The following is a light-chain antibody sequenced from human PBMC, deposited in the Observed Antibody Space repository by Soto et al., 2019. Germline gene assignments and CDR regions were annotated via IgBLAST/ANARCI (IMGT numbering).Light chain of an antibody. V-gene: IGKV2-30*01. CDR1: QSLLYSDGNTY. CDR3: MQGTHWPWT. Sequence: DVLMTQSPVSLPVTLGQPASISCRSSQSLLYSDGNTYLSWLQQRPGQSPRRLIYHVSSRDSGVPDRFSGSGADTDFTLKISRGEAEDVGLYYCMQGTHWPWTFGQGTKVELK. J-gene: IGKJ1*01. CDR2: HVS.